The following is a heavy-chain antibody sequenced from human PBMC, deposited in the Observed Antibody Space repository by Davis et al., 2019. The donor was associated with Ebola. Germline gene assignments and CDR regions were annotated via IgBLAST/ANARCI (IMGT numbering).Heavy chain of an antibody. V-gene: IGHV3-30*18. J-gene: IGHJ4*02. CDR2: ISYDGSNK. CDR3: AKESGDGYRNFDY. CDR1: GFTFSSYG. D-gene: IGHD5-24*01. Sequence: GESLKISCAASGFTFSSYGMHWVRQAPGKGLEWVAVISYDGSNKYYADSVKGRFTISRDNSKNTLYLQMNSLRAEDTAVYYCAKESGDGYRNFDYWGQGTLVTVSS.